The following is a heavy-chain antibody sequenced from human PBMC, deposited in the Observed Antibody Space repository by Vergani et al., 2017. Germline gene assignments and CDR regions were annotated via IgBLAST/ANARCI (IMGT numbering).Heavy chain of an antibody. CDR1: GVSVTDYN. V-gene: IGHV4-59*02. CDR3: ARSRIFYGAGSPDY. D-gene: IGHD3-10*01. J-gene: IGHJ4*02. CDR2: VSFRGDT. Sequence: QAQLQESGPGLVKPSETLSLTCHVFGVSVTDYNCNWIRQAPGKGLEWMGYVSFRGDTLYDPSVKGRMTISLNTSSNQFSLYLTSVTAADTAVYYCARSRIFYGAGSPDYWAQGTLVTVSS.